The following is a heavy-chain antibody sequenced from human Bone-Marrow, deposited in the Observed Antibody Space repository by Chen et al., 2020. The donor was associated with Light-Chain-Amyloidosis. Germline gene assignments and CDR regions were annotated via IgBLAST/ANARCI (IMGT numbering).Heavy chain of an antibody. CDR1: GFNFSSFG. V-gene: IGHV3-23*04. CDR3: TRKGGYVDF. Sequence: EVQLVESGGGLVQPGGSLRLSCATSGFNFSSFGMSWVRQAPGKGLEWVSTVSGSTVSTYYAGAVKCRSIISTDNSKSTLYLQMNSLRAGDTAVYFCTRKGGYVDFWGQGSLVTVSS. J-gene: IGHJ4*02. CDR2: VSGSTVST. D-gene: IGHD3-16*01.